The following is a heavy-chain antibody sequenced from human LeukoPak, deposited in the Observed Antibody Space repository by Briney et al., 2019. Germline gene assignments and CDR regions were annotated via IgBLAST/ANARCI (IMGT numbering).Heavy chain of an antibody. Sequence: ASVKVSCKASGGTFSSYAISWVRQAPGQGLEWMGWINPNSGGTNYAQKFQGRVTMTRDTSISTAYMELSRLRSDDTAVYYCASLTRMDVWGQGTTVTVSS. V-gene: IGHV1-2*02. CDR3: ASLTRMDV. J-gene: IGHJ6*02. CDR1: GGTFSSYA. CDR2: INPNSGGT.